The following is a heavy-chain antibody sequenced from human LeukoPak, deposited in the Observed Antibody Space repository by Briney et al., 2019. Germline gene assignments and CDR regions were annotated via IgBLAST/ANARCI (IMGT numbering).Heavy chain of an antibody. Sequence: GGSLRLSCAASGFTFSSYSMNWVRQAPGKGLEWVSSISSSSSYIYYADSVKGRFIISRDNPENTVFLEMNSLRPEDTALYYCARIYSYGHTYFDYWGQGTLVTVSS. CDR3: ARIYSYGHTYFDY. V-gene: IGHV3-21*01. D-gene: IGHD3-16*01. CDR2: ISSSSSYI. CDR1: GFTFSSYS. J-gene: IGHJ4*02.